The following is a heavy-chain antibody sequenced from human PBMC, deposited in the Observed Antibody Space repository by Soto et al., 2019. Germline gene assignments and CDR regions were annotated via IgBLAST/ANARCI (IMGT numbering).Heavy chain of an antibody. Sequence: GGSLRLSCAASGFTFSSYGMHWVRQAPGKGLEWVAVISYDGSNKYYADSVKGRFTISRDNSKNTLYLQMNSLRAEDTAVYYCAKVFYDSSGYSTYYFDYWGQGTLGTVSS. V-gene: IGHV3-30*18. J-gene: IGHJ4*02. D-gene: IGHD3-22*01. CDR3: AKVFYDSSGYSTYYFDY. CDR2: ISYDGSNK. CDR1: GFTFSSYG.